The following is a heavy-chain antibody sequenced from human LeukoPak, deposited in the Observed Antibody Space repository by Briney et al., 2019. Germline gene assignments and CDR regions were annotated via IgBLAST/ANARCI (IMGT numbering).Heavy chain of an antibody. CDR2: ISGSGGST. J-gene: IGHJ4*02. Sequence: PGVSLRLSCAASGFSFSTYAMNWVRQAPGKGLRWVSTISGSGGSTYYADSVKGRFTISRDNSKNTPYLQMNSLRAEDTAVYYCAKDGGFGVGYFDYWGQGILVTVSS. D-gene: IGHD3-16*01. V-gene: IGHV3-23*01. CDR3: AKDGGFGVGYFDY. CDR1: GFSFSTYA.